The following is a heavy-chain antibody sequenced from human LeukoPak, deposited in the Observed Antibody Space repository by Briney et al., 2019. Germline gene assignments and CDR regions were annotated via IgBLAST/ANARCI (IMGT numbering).Heavy chain of an antibody. Sequence: KPSETLSLTCAVYGGSFSGYYCSWIRQPPGKGLEWIGSIYYSGSTYYNPSLKSRVTISVDTSKNQFSLKLSSVTAEDTAVYYCARDKAVGATLFDYWGQGTLVTVSS. J-gene: IGHJ4*02. V-gene: IGHV4-34*01. CDR1: GGSFSGYY. D-gene: IGHD1-26*01. CDR2: IYYSGST. CDR3: ARDKAVGATLFDY.